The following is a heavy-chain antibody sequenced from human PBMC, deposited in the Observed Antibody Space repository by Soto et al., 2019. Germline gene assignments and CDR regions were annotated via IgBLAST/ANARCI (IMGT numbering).Heavy chain of an antibody. J-gene: IGHJ5*02. CDR2: ASEGGAADGLAEGETT. D-gene: IGHD3-16*01. Sequence: QVQLQESGPGLVRPSETLSLTCTVSGASLNNFFWCWMRQTPGRGLELMGYASEGGAADGLAEGETTGYNPSLESRATISLDWPKNQFSLRLTSVTAADTAVYYCARDRGGITVSSKPLGEWFDPWGQGPLVTVSS. V-gene: IGHV4-59*01. CDR1: GASLNNFF. CDR3: ARDRGGITVSSKPLGEWFDP.